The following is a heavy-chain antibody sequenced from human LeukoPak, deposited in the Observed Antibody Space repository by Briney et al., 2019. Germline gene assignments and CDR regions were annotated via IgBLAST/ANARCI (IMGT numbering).Heavy chain of an antibody. CDR1: GGSISSSSYY. Sequence: SETLSLTCTVSGGSISSSSYYWGWIRQPPGKGLEWIGSIYYSGSTYYNPSLKSRVTISVDTSKNQFSLKLSSVTAADTAVYYCARERPAAGIPRNDAFDIWGQGTMVTVSS. D-gene: IGHD6-13*01. CDR2: IYYSGST. CDR3: ARERPAAGIPRNDAFDI. V-gene: IGHV4-39*07. J-gene: IGHJ3*02.